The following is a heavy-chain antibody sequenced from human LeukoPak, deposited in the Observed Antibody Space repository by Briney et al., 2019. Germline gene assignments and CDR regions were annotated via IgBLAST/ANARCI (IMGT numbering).Heavy chain of an antibody. CDR1: GGSISSYY. D-gene: IGHD3-22*01. V-gene: IGHV4-4*07. CDR3: ARGPYSYDSSGAFDI. CDR2: IYTSGCT. Sequence: PSETLSLTCTVSGGSISSYYWSWIRQPAGKGLEWIGRIYTSGCTNYNPSLKSRVTMSVDTSKNQFSLKLSSVTAADTAVYYCARGPYSYDSSGAFDIWGQGTMVTVSS. J-gene: IGHJ3*02.